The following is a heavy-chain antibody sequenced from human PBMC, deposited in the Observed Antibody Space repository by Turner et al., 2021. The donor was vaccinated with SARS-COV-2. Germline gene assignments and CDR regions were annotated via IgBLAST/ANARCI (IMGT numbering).Heavy chain of an antibody. CDR1: GFTFSSYG. CDR3: ARGGVVAATAYDAFDI. V-gene: IGHV3-30*03. D-gene: IGHD2-15*01. Sequence: QVQLVESGGGVVQPGRSLRLSCAASGFTFSSYGMHWVRQAPGKGRGWVAVISYDGSNKYYADSVKGRFTISRDNSKNTLYLQMNSLRAEDTAVYYAARGGVVAATAYDAFDIWGQGTMVTVSS. CDR2: ISYDGSNK. J-gene: IGHJ3*02.